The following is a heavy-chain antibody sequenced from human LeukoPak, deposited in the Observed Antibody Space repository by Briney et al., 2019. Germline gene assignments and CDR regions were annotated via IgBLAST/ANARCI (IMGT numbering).Heavy chain of an antibody. J-gene: IGHJ4*02. CDR2: IYYSGRT. CDR1: GGSISSDY. D-gene: IGHD4-17*01. CDR3: ARQGNGDLYYFDY. Sequence: SETLSLTCTVSGGSISSDYWTWIRQPPGKGLEWIGHIYYSGRTNYNPSLKSQITISVDTSKNQFSLKLSSVTAADTAMYYCARQGNGDLYYFDYWGQGTLVTVSS. V-gene: IGHV4-59*08.